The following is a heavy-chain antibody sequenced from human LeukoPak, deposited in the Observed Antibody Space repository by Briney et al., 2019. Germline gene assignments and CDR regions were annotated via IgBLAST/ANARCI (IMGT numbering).Heavy chain of an antibody. Sequence: GGSLRLSCAASEFTFSNYAMSWVRQAPGKGLEWVSGSTGTGYSTYYADSVKGRFTISRDNSKNTLYLQMNSLRAEDTAVYYCAKGGVVVVPAAIFTYYFDYWGQGTLVTVSS. D-gene: IGHD2-2*01. V-gene: IGHV3-23*01. J-gene: IGHJ4*02. CDR1: EFTFSNYA. CDR3: AKGGVVVVPAAIFTYYFDY. CDR2: STGTGYST.